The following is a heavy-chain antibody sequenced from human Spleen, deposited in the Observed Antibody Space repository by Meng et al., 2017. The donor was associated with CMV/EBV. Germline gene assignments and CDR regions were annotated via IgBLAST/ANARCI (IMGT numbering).Heavy chain of an antibody. V-gene: IGHV4-4*07. D-gene: IGHD5-12*01. CDR1: GGSISSYY. J-gene: IGHJ4*02. Sequence: QVQLQESGPGLVKPSEHLSLTCTVSGGSISSYYWSWIRQPAGKGLEWIGRIYTSGSTNYNPSLKSRVTMSVDTSKNQFSLKLSSVTAADTAVYYCARVKSGYEPDYFDYWGQGTLVTVSS. CDR3: ARVKSGYEPDYFDY. CDR2: IYTSGST.